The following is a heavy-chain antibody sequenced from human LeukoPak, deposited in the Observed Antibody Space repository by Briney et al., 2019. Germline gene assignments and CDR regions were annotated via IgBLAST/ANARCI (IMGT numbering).Heavy chain of an antibody. Sequence: ASVKVSCKASGGTFSSYAISWVRQAPGQGLEWMGRIIPILGIANYAQKFEGRVTITADKSTGTAYMELSSLRSEDTAVYYCARDAKNKKRDGYMSRIYYFDYWGQGTLVTVSS. D-gene: IGHD5-24*01. V-gene: IGHV1-69*04. CDR2: IIPILGIA. J-gene: IGHJ4*02. CDR1: GGTFSSYA. CDR3: ARDAKNKKRDGYMSRIYYFDY.